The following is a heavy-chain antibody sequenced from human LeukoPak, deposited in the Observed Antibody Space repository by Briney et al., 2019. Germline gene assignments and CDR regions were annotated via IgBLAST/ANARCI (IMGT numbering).Heavy chain of an antibody. CDR1: GGSISSHY. CDR3: ARWGSIAVARFDY. V-gene: IGHV4-59*11. CDR2: IYYSGST. D-gene: IGHD6-6*01. Sequence: SETLSLTCTVSGGSISSHYWSWIRQPPGKGLEWIGYIYYSGSTNYNPSLKSRVTISVDTSKNQFSLKLSSVTAADTAVYYCARWGSIAVARFDYWGQGTLVTVSS. J-gene: IGHJ4*02.